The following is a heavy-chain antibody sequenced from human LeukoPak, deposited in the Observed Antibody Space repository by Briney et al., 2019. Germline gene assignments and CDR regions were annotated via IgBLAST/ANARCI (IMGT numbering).Heavy chain of an antibody. J-gene: IGHJ4*02. CDR1: GYTFTGYY. V-gene: IGHV1-2*02. CDR2: INPNSGGT. Sequence: ASVKVSCKASGYTFTGYYVHWVRQAPGQGLEWMGWINPNSGGTNYAQKFQGRVTMTRDTSISTAYMELSRLRSDDTAVYYCARLRYFDWLSPGPFDYWGQGTLVTVSS. CDR3: ARLRYFDWLSPGPFDY. D-gene: IGHD3-9*01.